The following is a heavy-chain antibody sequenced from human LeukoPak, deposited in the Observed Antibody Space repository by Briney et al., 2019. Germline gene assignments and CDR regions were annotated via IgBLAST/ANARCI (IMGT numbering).Heavy chain of an antibody. D-gene: IGHD4-17*01. Sequence: GGSLRLSCAASGFTFSSYGMHWVRQAPGKGLEWVAFIRYDGSNKYYADSVKGRFTISRDNSKNTLYLQMNSLRAEDTAVYYCAKAIDYGNQRAPANDYWGQGTLVTVSS. CDR1: GFTFSSYG. V-gene: IGHV3-30*02. CDR2: IRYDGSNK. CDR3: AKAIDYGNQRAPANDY. J-gene: IGHJ4*02.